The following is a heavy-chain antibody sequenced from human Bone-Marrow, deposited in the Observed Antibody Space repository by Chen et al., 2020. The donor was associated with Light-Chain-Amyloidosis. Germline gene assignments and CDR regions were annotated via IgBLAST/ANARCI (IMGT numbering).Heavy chain of an antibody. D-gene: IGHD2-2*01. V-gene: IGHV3-74*01. CDR1: GFTFNDYW. J-gene: IGHJ4*02. CDR2: IKSDGSAT. CDR3: TRGYCTSTSCFLDF. Sequence: EVQLVESGGGLVQPGGSLRLSCAASGFTFNDYWMHWVRQVPGKGLVWVARIKSDGSATNYADSVKGRFTVSRDNAKNTLYSQMKSLRAEDTAVYYCTRGYCTSTSCFLDFWGQGTLVTVSS.